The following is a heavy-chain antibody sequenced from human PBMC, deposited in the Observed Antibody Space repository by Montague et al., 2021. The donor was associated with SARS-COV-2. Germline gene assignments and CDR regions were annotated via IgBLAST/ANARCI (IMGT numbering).Heavy chain of an antibody. CDR2: IYYSGTT. CDR3: TRDTYTSGWFHQFDY. Sequence: SETLSLTCTVSGGSISSSNYYWGWIRQPPGKGLEWNGSIYYSGTTYYNPSLQSRVTISVDTSKKQFSLKLSSVTAADTAVYYCTRDTYTSGWFHQFDYWGQGTLVTVSS. CDR1: GGSISSSNYY. D-gene: IGHD6-19*01. V-gene: IGHV4-39*01. J-gene: IGHJ4*02.